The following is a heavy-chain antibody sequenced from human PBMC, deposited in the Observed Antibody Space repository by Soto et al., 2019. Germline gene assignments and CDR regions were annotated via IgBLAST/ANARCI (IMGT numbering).Heavy chain of an antibody. Sequence: QVQLVQSGAEVKKPGSSVKVSCKASGGTFSSHGFNWVRQAAGQGLEWIGGSIPLFGITNHTQKFQDRVTISADTSTDTAYMESGVLRAEDPAVYYCASDRAYGLVNWGQGPLVTVSS. CDR1: GGTFSSHG. J-gene: IGHJ4*02. CDR2: SIPLFGIT. D-gene: IGHD2-21*01. V-gene: IGHV1-69*14. CDR3: ASDRAYGLVN.